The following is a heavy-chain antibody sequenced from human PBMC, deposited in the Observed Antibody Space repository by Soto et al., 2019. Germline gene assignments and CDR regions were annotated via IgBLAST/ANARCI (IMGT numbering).Heavy chain of an antibody. V-gene: IGHV3-21*01. CDR1: GFTFSSYS. D-gene: IGHD6-13*01. CDR3: ARDTGIAAAGNVIDY. J-gene: IGHJ4*02. Sequence: EVQLVESGGGLVKPGGSRRLSCAASGFTFSSYSMNWVRQAPGKGLEWVSSISSSSSYIYYADSVKGRFTISRDNAKNSLYLQMNSLRAEDTAVYYCARDTGIAAAGNVIDYWGQGTLVTVSS. CDR2: ISSSSSYI.